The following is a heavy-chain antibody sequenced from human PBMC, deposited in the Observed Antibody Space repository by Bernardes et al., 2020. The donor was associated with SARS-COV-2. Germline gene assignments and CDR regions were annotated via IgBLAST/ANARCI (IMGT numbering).Heavy chain of an antibody. D-gene: IGHD2-2*01. Sequence: GGSLRLSCAASGFTFSNYWMHWVRQAPGKGLVWVSPISSDGSTTRYADSVKGRFTISRDNAKNTLYLQMNSLRAEDTAVYYCVRGGGSTSPPFDCWGQGTLVTVSS. V-gene: IGHV3-74*01. J-gene: IGHJ4*02. CDR3: VRGGGSTSPPFDC. CDR2: ISSDGSTT. CDR1: GFTFSNYW.